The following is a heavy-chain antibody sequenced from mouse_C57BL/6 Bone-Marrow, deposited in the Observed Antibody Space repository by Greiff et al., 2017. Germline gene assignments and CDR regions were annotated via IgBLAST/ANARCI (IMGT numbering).Heavy chain of an antibody. Sequence: VHLMESGPCLAKPSQTLSLTCSFTGYSITSDYWNWIRKFPGNKLEYMGYISYSGSTYSIPSLNSRISLARDTSKNQYYLLLNSVTTEDTATYYCARYHYGSPYYDYWGQGTTLTVT. J-gene: IGHJ2*01. D-gene: IGHD1-1*01. CDR3: ARYHYGSPYYDY. CDR1: GYSITSDY. V-gene: IGHV3-8*01. CDR2: ISYSGST.